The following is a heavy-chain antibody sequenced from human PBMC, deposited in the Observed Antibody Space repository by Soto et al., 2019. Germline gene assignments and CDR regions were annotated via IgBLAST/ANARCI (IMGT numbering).Heavy chain of an antibody. V-gene: IGHV1-2*04. Sequence: QVQLVQSGAEVKKPGASVKVSCKASGYTFTGYYMHWVRQAPGQGLEWMGWINPKSGGTNYAQKFQGWVTMTRDTSISTAYMELSRLRSDDTAVYYCARDYGRSGYDYWGQGTLVTVSS. CDR3: ARDYGRSGYDY. J-gene: IGHJ4*02. D-gene: IGHD4-17*01. CDR2: INPKSGGT. CDR1: GYTFTGYY.